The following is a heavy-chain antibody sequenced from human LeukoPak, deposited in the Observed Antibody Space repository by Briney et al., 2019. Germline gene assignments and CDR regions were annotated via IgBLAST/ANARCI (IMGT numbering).Heavy chain of an antibody. CDR2: ISPNSGGT. CDR3: ARSTSWYTGGFDY. CDR1: GYTFTSYY. D-gene: IGHD2-2*02. J-gene: IGHJ4*02. V-gene: IGHV1-2*02. Sequence: ASVKVSCKASGYTFTSYYMHWVRQAPGQGLEWMGWISPNSGGTNFAQKFQGRVTMTRDTSISTAYMDLSSLRSDDAAVYYCARSTSWYTGGFDYWGQGTLVTVSS.